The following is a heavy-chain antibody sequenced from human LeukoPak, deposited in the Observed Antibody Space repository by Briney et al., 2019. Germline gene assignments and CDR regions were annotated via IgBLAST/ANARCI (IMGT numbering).Heavy chain of an antibody. J-gene: IGHJ4*02. CDR2: INHSGST. V-gene: IGHV4-34*01. D-gene: IGHD2-15*01. Sequence: SETLSLTCAVYGGSFSGYYWSWIRQPPGKGLEWIGEINHSGSTNYNPSLKSRVTISVDTSKNQFSLKLSSVTAADTAVYYCARGEAEYCSGGSCYSYYFDYWGQGTLVTVSS. CDR3: ARGEAEYCSGGSCYSYYFDY. CDR1: GGSFSGYY.